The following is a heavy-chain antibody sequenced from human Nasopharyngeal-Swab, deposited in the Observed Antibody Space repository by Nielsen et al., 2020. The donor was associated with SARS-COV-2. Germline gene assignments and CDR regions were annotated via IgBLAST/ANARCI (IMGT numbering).Heavy chain of an antibody. CDR3: ATYCTSNRCFAARYGMDV. V-gene: IGHV3-23*01. D-gene: IGHD2-2*01. CDR1: GFIFSNFA. Sequence: GESLKISCAASGFIFSNFAMSWVRQASGKGLEWVSAISSSGGSTYYADSVKGRFTISRDNSKNTLYLQMNSLRGEDTAVYYCATYCTSNRCFAARYGMDVWGQGTTVTVSS. J-gene: IGHJ6*02. CDR2: ISSSGGST.